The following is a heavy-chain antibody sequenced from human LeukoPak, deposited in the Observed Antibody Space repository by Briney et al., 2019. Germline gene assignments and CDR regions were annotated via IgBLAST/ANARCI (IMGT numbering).Heavy chain of an antibody. CDR1: GSTNA. V-gene: IGHV3-30-3*01. Sequence: GRSLRLSCVDSGSTNAMHWVRQAPGKGLEWVAVISSDGSKKYYADSVKGRFTISRDSSKNTLYLQMNSLRAEDTAVYYCARYKALILHGMDVWGQGTTVTVSS. D-gene: IGHD1-1*01. CDR2: ISSDGSKK. J-gene: IGHJ6*02. CDR3: ARYKALILHGMDV.